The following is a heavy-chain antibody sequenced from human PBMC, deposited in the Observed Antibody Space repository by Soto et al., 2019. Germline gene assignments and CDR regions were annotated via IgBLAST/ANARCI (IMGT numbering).Heavy chain of an antibody. V-gene: IGHV3-11*01. CDR2: ISSDGSTI. CDR1: GFIFSDYY. Sequence: QVQLVESGGGLVKPGGSLRLSCAASGFIFSDYYMSWIRQAPGKGLEWVSYISSDGSTIYSSDSVKGRFSISRDNAKNSLSLQMNSLRAEDTAVYYCARGEGDGYTYYVAYWGQGTLVTVSS. D-gene: IGHD5-12*01. CDR3: ARGEGDGYTYYVAY. J-gene: IGHJ4*02.